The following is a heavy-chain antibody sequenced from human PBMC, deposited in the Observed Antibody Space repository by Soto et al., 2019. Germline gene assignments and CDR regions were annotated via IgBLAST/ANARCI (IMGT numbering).Heavy chain of an antibody. Sequence: QVQLLQSGAEVKKPGASVKVSCQASGYTFINNYLHWVRQAPGQGLEWMGLINPSFGTTTYAQKFQGRVTMTNNTSTSTVFMQLNTLRSDDTAVYYCARAHCSGSYYGWFDPWGQGTLVTVSS. V-gene: IGHV1-46*01. CDR1: GYTFINNY. CDR3: ARAHCSGSYYGWFDP. D-gene: IGHD3-10*02. CDR2: INPSFGTT. J-gene: IGHJ5*02.